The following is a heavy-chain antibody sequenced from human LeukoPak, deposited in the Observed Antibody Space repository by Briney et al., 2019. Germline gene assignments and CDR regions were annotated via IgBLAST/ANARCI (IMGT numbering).Heavy chain of an antibody. V-gene: IGHV4-30-2*01. CDR1: GGSISSGGYS. Sequence: SETLSLTCAVSGGSISSGGYSWSWIRQPPGTGLEWIGYIYHSGSTYYNPSLKSRVTISVDRSKNQFSLKLSSVTAADTAVYYCARGSLVPGDYWGQGTLVTVSS. J-gene: IGHJ4*02. CDR2: IYHSGST. CDR3: ARGSLVPGDY. D-gene: IGHD2-8*02.